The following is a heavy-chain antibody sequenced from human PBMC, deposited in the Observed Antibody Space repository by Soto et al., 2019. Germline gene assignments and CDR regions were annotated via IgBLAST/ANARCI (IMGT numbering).Heavy chain of an antibody. V-gene: IGHV3-7*05. J-gene: IGHJ4*02. D-gene: IGHD4-17*01. CDR2: IKEDGSQS. CDR1: GFTFSNYW. CDR3: VKAPTTVVSPTH. Sequence: EVQLVESGGGLVQPGGSLRLCCAASGFTFSNYWMNWVRQAPGKGLEWVATIKEDGSQSHYVDSVKGRFTISRDNAKISLYLQMTNLRAEDTAVYVCVKAPTTVVSPTHWGQGTLVSVSS.